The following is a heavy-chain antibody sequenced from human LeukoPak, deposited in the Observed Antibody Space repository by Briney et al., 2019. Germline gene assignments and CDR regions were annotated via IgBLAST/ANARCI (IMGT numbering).Heavy chain of an antibody. CDR1: VYTFTSYA. V-gene: IGHV7-4-1*02. J-gene: IGHJ4*02. CDR2: IYTITWNP. CDR3: ARGGIGYYYGSGSYYTYFDY. Sequence: SVHVSFQASVYTFTSYAMHWVRQAAAQELAGVGWIYTITWNPTYPHVSTGWFVLPFDTSVSTAYLQISSLKAEDPAVYSCARGGIGYYYGSGSYYTYFDYWGQGTLVTVSS. D-gene: IGHD3-10*01.